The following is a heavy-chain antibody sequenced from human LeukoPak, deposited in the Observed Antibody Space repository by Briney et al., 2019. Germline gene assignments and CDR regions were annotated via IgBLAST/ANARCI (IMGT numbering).Heavy chain of an antibody. CDR1: GGSTSSGDYY. CDR2: IYYSGGT. Sequence: SETLSPTCTVSGGSTSSGDYYWSWIRQPPGKGLEWIGYIYYSGGTYYNPSLKSRVTISLDTSKNQFSLKLSSVTAADTAVYYCATADGSYYVGSFDYWGQGTLVTVSS. D-gene: IGHD1-26*01. V-gene: IGHV4-30-4*01. CDR3: ATADGSYYVGSFDY. J-gene: IGHJ4*02.